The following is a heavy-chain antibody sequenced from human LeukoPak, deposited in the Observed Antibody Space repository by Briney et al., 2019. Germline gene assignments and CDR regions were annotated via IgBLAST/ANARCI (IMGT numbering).Heavy chain of an antibody. CDR2: IGTAGDT. Sequence: GGSLRLSCAASGFTFSSYDMHWVRQATGKGLEWVSAIGTAGDTYYPGSVKGRFTISRENAKNSLYLQMNSLRAGDTAVYYCAKDSLWRAVAGTYYFDYWGQGTLVTVSS. D-gene: IGHD6-19*01. V-gene: IGHV3-13*01. CDR3: AKDSLWRAVAGTYYFDY. CDR1: GFTFSSYD. J-gene: IGHJ4*02.